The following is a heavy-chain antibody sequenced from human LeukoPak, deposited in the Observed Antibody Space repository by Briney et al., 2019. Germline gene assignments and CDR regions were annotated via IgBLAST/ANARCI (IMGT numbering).Heavy chain of an antibody. J-gene: IGHJ4*02. D-gene: IGHD6-19*01. CDR3: ARARWSSTGWFLGY. CDR2: VNPQGSDT. CDR1: GFTFSSYW. V-gene: IGHV3-74*01. Sequence: GESLRLSCAASGFTFSSYWMHWVRQAPGKGLVWVSRVNPQGSDTSYTDSVKGRFTFSRDNAKDSLHLQMDNLRAEDTAVYYCARARWSSTGWFLGYWGQGTLVAVSS.